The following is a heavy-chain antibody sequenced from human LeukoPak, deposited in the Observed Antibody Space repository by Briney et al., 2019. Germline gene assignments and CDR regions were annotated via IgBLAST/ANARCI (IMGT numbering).Heavy chain of an antibody. J-gene: IGHJ4*02. D-gene: IGHD1-20*01. CDR3: ARLGIPRELTGPFDY. V-gene: IGHV3-23*01. CDR2: ISGSGATS. Sequence: GGSLRLSCAASGFPFSTYAMSWVRQAPGKGLEWVSAISGSGATSYYADSVKGHFTISRDNSKNTLYLQMNSLRAEDTAVYYCARLGIPRELTGPFDYWGQGTLVTVSS. CDR1: GFPFSTYA.